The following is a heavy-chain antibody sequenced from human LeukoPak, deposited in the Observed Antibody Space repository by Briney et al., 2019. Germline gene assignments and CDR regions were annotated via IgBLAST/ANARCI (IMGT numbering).Heavy chain of an antibody. D-gene: IGHD3-10*01. CDR1: GGSISSYY. J-gene: IGHJ5*02. Sequence: SETLSLTCTVSGGSISSYYWSWIRQPPGKGLEWIGYIYYSGSTNYNPSLKSRVTISVDTSKNQFSLKLSSVTAADTAVYYCARDLGFGLFDPWGQGTLVTVSS. CDR3: ARDLGFGLFDP. V-gene: IGHV4-59*01. CDR2: IYYSGST.